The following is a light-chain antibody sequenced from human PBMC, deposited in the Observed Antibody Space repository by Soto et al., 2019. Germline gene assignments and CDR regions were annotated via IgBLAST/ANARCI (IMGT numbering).Light chain of an antibody. CDR3: QQYYSTPYT. V-gene: IGKV4-1*01. J-gene: IGKJ2*01. Sequence: DIVMTQSPDSLAVSLGERATINCKSSQSVLYSSNNKNYLAWYQQKPGQPPKLLIYWASTRESGVPDRFSGSASGTDFTLTISSLQAEDVAVYSCQQYYSTPYTFGQGTKLEIK. CDR2: WAS. CDR1: QSVLYSSNNKNY.